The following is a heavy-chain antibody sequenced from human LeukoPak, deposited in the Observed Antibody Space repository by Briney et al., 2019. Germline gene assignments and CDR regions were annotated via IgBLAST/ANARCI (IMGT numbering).Heavy chain of an antibody. V-gene: IGHV1-69*05. CDR1: GGTFSSYA. CDR2: IIPIFGTA. D-gene: IGHD2-2*01. Sequence: SVKVSCKASGGTFSSYAISWVRQAPGQGLEWMGGIIPIFGTANYAQKFQGRVTITTDESTSTAYMELSSLRSEDTAVYYCARARYCSSNSCLLDAFDIWGQGTMVTVSS. J-gene: IGHJ3*02. CDR3: ARARYCSSNSCLLDAFDI.